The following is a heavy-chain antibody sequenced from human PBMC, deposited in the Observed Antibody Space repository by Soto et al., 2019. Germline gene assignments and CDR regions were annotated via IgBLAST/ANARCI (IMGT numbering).Heavy chain of an antibody. D-gene: IGHD3-10*01. Sequence: ASVKVSCKASGYTFTSYAMHWVRQAPGQRLEWMGWINAGNGNTKYSQKFQGRVTITRDTSASTAYMELSSLRSGDTAVYYCARGSIWFGPTELYYYYMDVWGKGTTVTVSS. CDR2: INAGNGNT. CDR1: GYTFTSYA. V-gene: IGHV1-3*01. J-gene: IGHJ6*03. CDR3: ARGSIWFGPTELYYYYMDV.